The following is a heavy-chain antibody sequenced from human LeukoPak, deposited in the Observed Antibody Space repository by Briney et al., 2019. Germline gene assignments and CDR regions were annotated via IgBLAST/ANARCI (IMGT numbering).Heavy chain of an antibody. V-gene: IGHV4-30-4*01. CDR1: GDSISSSDYY. CDR2: IFYTGNT. Sequence: PSETLSLTCTVSGDSISSSDYYWSWIRQPPGEGLEWIGYIFYTGNTYYNPSLKSRVNMSVDTSKNQFSLRLHSVTAADTALYYCSRETVYNSGWFDPWGQGSLVTVSS. CDR3: SRETVYNSGWFDP. D-gene: IGHD6-25*01. J-gene: IGHJ5*02.